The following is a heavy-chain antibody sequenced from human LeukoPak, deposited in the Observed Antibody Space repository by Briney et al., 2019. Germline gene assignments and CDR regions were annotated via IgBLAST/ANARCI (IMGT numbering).Heavy chain of an antibody. D-gene: IGHD6-13*01. Sequence: ASVKVSCKASGGTLGSYAISWVRQAPGQGLGWMGGIIPIFGTANYAQKFQGRVTITADESTSTAYMELSSLRSEDTAVYYCARGIAAAGLFDYWGQGTLVTVSS. CDR1: GGTLGSYA. J-gene: IGHJ4*02. CDR2: IIPIFGTA. V-gene: IGHV1-69*01. CDR3: ARGIAAAGLFDY.